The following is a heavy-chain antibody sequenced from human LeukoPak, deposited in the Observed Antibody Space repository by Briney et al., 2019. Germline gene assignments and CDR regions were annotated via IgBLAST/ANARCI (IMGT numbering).Heavy chain of an antibody. D-gene: IGHD6-19*01. J-gene: IGHJ4*02. V-gene: IGHV4-34*01. CDR1: GGSFSGYY. CDR3: ARDCGYSSALDY. Sequence: SETLSLTCAVYGGSFSGYYWSWIRQPPGKGLEWIGEINHSGSTNYNPSLKSRVTISVDTSKNQFSLKLSSVTAADTAVYYCARDCGYSSALDYWGQGTLVTVSS. CDR2: INHSGST.